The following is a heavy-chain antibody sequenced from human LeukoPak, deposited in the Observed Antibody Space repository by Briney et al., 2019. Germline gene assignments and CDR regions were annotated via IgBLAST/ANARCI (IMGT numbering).Heavy chain of an antibody. CDR2: IRSKAYGETA. CDR3: TRDRGAYNLYDY. V-gene: IGHV3-49*03. J-gene: IGHJ4*02. CDR1: VFTFGDYA. D-gene: IGHD1-1*01. Sequence: GGSLRLSCTASVFTFGDYAMSWIRQAPGKGLEWVGFIRSKAYGETADYAAPVKGRFTISRDDSKAIAYLQMNSLKTEDTAVYHCTRDRGAYNLYDYWGQGTLVTVSS.